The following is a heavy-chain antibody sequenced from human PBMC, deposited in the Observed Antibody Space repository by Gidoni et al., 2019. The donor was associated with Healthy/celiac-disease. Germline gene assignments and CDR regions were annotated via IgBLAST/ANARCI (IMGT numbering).Heavy chain of an antibody. CDR1: GGSISSYY. CDR3: ARTNDYGDYYFDY. V-gene: IGHV4-59*01. CDR2: IYYSGCT. D-gene: IGHD4-17*01. Sequence: QVQLQESGPGLVKPSETLSLTCTVSGGSISSYYWSWLRQPPGKGLEWIGYIYYSGCTNYNPSLKSRVTISVDTSKNQFSLKLSSVTAADTAVYYCARTNDYGDYYFDYWGQGTLVTVSS. J-gene: IGHJ4*02.